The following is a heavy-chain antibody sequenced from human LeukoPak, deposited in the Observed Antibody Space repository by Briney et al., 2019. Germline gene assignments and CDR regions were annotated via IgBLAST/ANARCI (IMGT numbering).Heavy chain of an antibody. CDR1: GYSFTSGHY. CDR2: IYHTGSA. D-gene: IGHD3-9*01. CDR3: ARYFLRGFDY. Sequence: SETLSLTCSVSGYSFTSGHYWGWIRQPPGKGLEWIANIYHTGSAHYNPSLKSRVTISVDTSKNQFSLKLGSVTAADTAVYYCARYFLRGFDYWGQGALVTVSS. J-gene: IGHJ4*02. V-gene: IGHV4-38-2*01.